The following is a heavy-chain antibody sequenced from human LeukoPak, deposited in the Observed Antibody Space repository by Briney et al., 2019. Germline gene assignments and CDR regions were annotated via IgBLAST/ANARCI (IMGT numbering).Heavy chain of an antibody. CDR2: INPNNGAT. Sequence: ASVKVSCKASGYTFTGYYMHWVRQAPGQGLEWMGRINPNNGATNYAQKLQGRVTITGDTSISTAYMELSSLRSDDTAVYYCTREVEERFDYWGQGTLVTVSS. CDR3: TREVEERFDY. V-gene: IGHV1-2*06. D-gene: IGHD5-24*01. CDR1: GYTFTGYY. J-gene: IGHJ4*02.